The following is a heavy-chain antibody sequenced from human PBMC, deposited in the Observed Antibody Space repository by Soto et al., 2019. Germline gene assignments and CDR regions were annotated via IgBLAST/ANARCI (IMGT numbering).Heavy chain of an antibody. CDR1: GDSISSGNHY. Sequence: TSETLSLTCTVSGDSISSGNHYWSWIRQPPGKGLEWIGYIFYSGTAYYNPSLKSRLTISVDTSKNQFSLKLSSVTAADTAVHYCARTDYGTDYLDPWGQGSLVTVYS. J-gene: IGHJ5*02. CDR3: ARTDYGTDYLDP. V-gene: IGHV4-30-4*01. CDR2: IFYSGTA. D-gene: IGHD3-10*01.